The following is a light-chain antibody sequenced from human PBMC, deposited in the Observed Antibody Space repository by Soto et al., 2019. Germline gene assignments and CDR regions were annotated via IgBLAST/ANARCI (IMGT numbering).Light chain of an antibody. V-gene: IGLV2-14*03. CDR2: DVT. J-gene: IGLJ7*01. CDR3: SSYTNSGTLEV. Sequence: QSALTQPASVSGSPGQSIAISCTGSSSDVGGYNYVSWYQQHPGKAPRLVIYDVTNRPSGVSDRFSGSKSGNTASLTISGLLAEDEADYYCSSYTNSGTLEVFGGGTQLTVL. CDR1: SSDVGGYNY.